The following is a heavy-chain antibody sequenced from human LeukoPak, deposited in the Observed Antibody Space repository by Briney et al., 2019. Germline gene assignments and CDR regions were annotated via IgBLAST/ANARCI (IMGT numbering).Heavy chain of an antibody. Sequence: GGSLRLSCAASGFTFSNAWMSWVRQAPGKGLEWVGRIKSKTDGGTTDYAAPVKGRSTISRDDSKNTLYLQMNSLKTEDTAVYYCTTRKLEVYGMDVWGQGTTVTVSS. V-gene: IGHV3-15*01. CDR3: TTRKLEVYGMDV. CDR2: IKSKTDGGTT. CDR1: GFTFSNAW. J-gene: IGHJ6*02. D-gene: IGHD3-10*01.